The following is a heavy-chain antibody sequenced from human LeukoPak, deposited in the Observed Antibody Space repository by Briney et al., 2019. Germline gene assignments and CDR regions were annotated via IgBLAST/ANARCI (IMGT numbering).Heavy chain of an antibody. J-gene: IGHJ2*01. V-gene: IGHV4-59*11. CDR3: ARAQRPAAAGRSSYWYFDL. D-gene: IGHD6-13*01. CDR1: GGSISSHY. Sequence: PSETLSLTCTVSGGSISSHYWSWIRQPPGKGLGWIGYIYYSGSTNYNPSLKSRVTISVDTSKNQFSLKLSSVTAADTAVYYCARAQRPAAAGRSSYWYFDLWGRGTLVTVSS. CDR2: IYYSGST.